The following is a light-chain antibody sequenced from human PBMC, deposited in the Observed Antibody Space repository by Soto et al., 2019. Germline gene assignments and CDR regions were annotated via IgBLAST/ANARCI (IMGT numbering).Light chain of an antibody. CDR2: EVS. V-gene: IGLV2-8*01. CDR3: SSYAGSNLWV. J-gene: IGLJ3*02. Sequence: QSALTQSPSASGSTGQSVTISCTGTRSEVGNYTYVSWYQQHPVKAPKLMIYEVSKRPSGVPDRFSGSKSGNTASLTVSGLQVDVEADDYCSSYAGSNLWVVGGGTKLTVL. CDR1: RSEVGNYTY.